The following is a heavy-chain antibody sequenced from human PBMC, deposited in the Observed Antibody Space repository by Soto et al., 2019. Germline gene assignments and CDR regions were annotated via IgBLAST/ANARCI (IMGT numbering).Heavy chain of an antibody. J-gene: IGHJ6*02. CDR3: ARDGLVVPAAMVYYYYGMDV. CDR2: IKQDGSEK. CDR1: GFTFSSYW. D-gene: IGHD2-2*01. Sequence: GGSLRLSCAASGFTFSSYWMSWVRQAPGKGLEWVANIKQDGSEKYYVDSVKGRFTISRDNAKNSLYLQMNSLRAEDTAVYYCARDGLVVPAAMVYYYYGMDVWGQGTTVTVSS. V-gene: IGHV3-7*04.